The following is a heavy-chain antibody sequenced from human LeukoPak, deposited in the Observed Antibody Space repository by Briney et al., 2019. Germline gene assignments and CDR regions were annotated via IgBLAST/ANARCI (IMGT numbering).Heavy chain of an antibody. CDR1: GYTFTGYY. J-gene: IGHJ4*02. D-gene: IGHD3-22*01. CDR3: ARDKPYYYDSSGYPFDY. Sequence: GASVKVSCKASGYTFTGYYMHWVRQAPGQGLEWMGWINPSGGSTSYAQKFQGRVTMTRDMSTSTVYMELSSLRSEDTAVYYCARDKPYYYDSSGYPFDYWGQGTLVTVSS. V-gene: IGHV1-46*01. CDR2: INPSGGST.